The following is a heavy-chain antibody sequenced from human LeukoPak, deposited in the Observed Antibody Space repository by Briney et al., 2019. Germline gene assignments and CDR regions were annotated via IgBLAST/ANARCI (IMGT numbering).Heavy chain of an antibody. CDR2: ISVDGGST. V-gene: IGHV3-43*02. CDR3: AKDLLEHQLYNWFDP. Sequence: GGSLRLSCAASVFTFDDYAMHWVRQAPGKGLEWVSLISVDGGSTYYADSVKGRFTISRDNSKNSLYLQMNSLRTEDTALYYCAKDLLEHQLYNWFDPWGQGTLVTVSS. J-gene: IGHJ5*02. D-gene: IGHD1/OR15-1a*01. CDR1: VFTFDDYA.